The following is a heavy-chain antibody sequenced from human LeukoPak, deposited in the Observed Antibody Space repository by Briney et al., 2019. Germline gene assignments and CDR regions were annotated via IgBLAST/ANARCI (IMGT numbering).Heavy chain of an antibody. CDR2: IKRKSEGEAT. Sequence: PGGSLRLSCVASGFSFSNVWMTWVRQAPGKGLEWVGRIKRKSEGEATDYAAPVRDRFTISRDDSKNTLFLQINSLKIEDTAVYYCATGNCGSGSSCHAFDIWGQGTMVTVSS. V-gene: IGHV3-15*01. CDR1: GFSFSNVW. J-gene: IGHJ3*02. D-gene: IGHD2-15*01. CDR3: ATGNCGSGSSCHAFDI.